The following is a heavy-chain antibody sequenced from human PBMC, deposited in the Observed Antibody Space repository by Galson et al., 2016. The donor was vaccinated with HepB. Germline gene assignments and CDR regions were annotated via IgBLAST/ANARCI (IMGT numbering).Heavy chain of an antibody. J-gene: IGHJ6*02. CDR1: GYTFIAYY. V-gene: IGHV1-2*04. CDR3: AGGGGTYYPPQYYNMDV. D-gene: IGHD1-26*01. CDR2: INPDTGGT. Sequence: SVKVSCKASGYTFIAYYMHWVRQAPGQGPEWMGCINPDTGGTIFAQKFHGWVTMTRDTSISTAYMEVSRLRSDDAAVYYCAGGGGTYYPPQYYNMDVWGQGTTVTVSS.